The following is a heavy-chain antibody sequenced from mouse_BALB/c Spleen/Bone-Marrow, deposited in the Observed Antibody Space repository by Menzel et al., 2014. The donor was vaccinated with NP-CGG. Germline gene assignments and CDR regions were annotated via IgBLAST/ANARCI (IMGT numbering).Heavy chain of an antibody. J-gene: IGHJ3*01. D-gene: IGHD2-1*01. CDR2: INPSNGRT. CDR1: GYTFTSYW. CDR3: ASYYGNYAY. Sequence: VQLRESGAELVKPGASVKLSCKASGYTFTSYWMHWVKQRPGQGLEWIGEINPSNGRTNYNEKFKSKATLTVDKSSSTAYMQLSSLTSEDSAVYYCASYYGNYAYWGQGTLVTVSA. V-gene: IGHV1S81*02.